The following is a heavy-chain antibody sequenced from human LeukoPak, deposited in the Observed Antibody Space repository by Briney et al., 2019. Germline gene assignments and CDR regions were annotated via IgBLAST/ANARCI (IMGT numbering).Heavy chain of an antibody. J-gene: IGHJ3*02. CDR3: AREGSSGEDWYAFDI. Sequence: ASVRVSCKTSGFTFTGYYVQWVRQAPGQGPEWVGWMYFNSGVTGFAPKFQGRVTITRDTSNSTAYLEFNSLRSDDTAMYYCAREGSSGEDWYAFDIWGQGTMLTVSS. CDR2: MYFNSGVT. CDR1: GFTFTGYY. D-gene: IGHD5-12*01. V-gene: IGHV1-2*02.